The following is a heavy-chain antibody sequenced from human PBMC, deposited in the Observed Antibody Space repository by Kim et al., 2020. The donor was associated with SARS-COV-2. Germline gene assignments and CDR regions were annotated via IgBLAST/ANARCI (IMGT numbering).Heavy chain of an antibody. J-gene: IGHJ4*02. CDR1: GDSISSSFNY. CDR2: VYHSGTT. Sequence: SETLSLTCTVSGDSISSSFNYWGWIRQPPGKWLEWIGSVYHSGTTYDSPSLKSRVTVSVDTSKNEFSLKVTSVTAADTAVYFCARLPHDSSGYIDCWGQGILVTVSS. CDR3: ARLPHDSSGYIDC. D-gene: IGHD3-22*01. V-gene: IGHV4-39*01.